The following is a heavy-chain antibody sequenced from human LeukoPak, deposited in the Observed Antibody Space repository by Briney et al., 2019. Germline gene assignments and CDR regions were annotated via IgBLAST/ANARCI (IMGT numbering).Heavy chain of an antibody. CDR2: IKKKGGGGTT. V-gene: IGHV3-15*01. Sequence: PGGSLRLSCAASGLPFSDDWMSWVRQAPGKGLEWVGRIKKKGGGGTTDYAAPVKGRFTISRDDSKNMLYLEMSNLKIEDTAVYYCTTVTMVRDYDYWGQGTLVTVSA. CDR3: TTVTMVRDYDY. CDR1: GLPFSDDW. D-gene: IGHD3-10*01. J-gene: IGHJ4*02.